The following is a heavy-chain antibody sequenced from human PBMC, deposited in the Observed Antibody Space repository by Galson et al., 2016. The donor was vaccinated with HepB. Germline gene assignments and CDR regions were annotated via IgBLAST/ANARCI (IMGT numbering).Heavy chain of an antibody. V-gene: IGHV4-4*07. CDR2: ICGSGST. Sequence: ETLSLTCSVSSGSMKDFYWTYIRQSAGKGLEWIGRICGSGSTDFNPSLKSRVAMSLDKSTNQFSLKLASVTAADTAVYYCARGFGSIWYYFDHWDQGVMVTVSS. CDR1: SGSMKDFY. CDR3: ARGFGSIWYYFDH. D-gene: IGHD3-10*01. J-gene: IGHJ4*02.